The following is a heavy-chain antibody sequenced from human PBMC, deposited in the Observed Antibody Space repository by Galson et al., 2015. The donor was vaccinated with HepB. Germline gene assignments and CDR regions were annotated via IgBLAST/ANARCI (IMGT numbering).Heavy chain of an antibody. V-gene: IGHV3-21*01. Sequence: SLRLSCAASGFTFSSYSMNWVRQAQGKGLEWVSSISSSSSYIYYADSVKGRFTISRDHAKNSLYLQMNSLRAEDTAVYYCARTVYSSSWYALGTSYYYYGMYVWVQGTTVTVSS. CDR1: GFTFSSYS. CDR3: ARTVYSSSWYALGTSYYYYGMYV. CDR2: ISSSSSYI. D-gene: IGHD6-13*01. J-gene: IGHJ6*02.